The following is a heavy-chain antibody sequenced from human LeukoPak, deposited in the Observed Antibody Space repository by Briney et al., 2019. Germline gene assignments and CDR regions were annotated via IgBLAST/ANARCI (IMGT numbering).Heavy chain of an antibody. CDR1: GGSISSSSYY. D-gene: IGHD4-17*01. Sequence: SETLSLTCTVSGGSISSSSYYWGWVRQPPGKGLEWIGSIYYSGTTYYNPSLKSRVTISVDTSKNQFSLKLRSVTATDTAVYYCARGGTMTTVPLWGQGTLVTVSS. CDR2: IYYSGTT. J-gene: IGHJ4*02. V-gene: IGHV4-39*01. CDR3: ARGGTMTTVPL.